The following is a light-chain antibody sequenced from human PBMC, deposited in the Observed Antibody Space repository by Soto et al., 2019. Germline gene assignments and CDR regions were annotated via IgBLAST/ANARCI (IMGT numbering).Light chain of an antibody. CDR1: QSVSSSY. Sequence: EIVFTQSPGTLSLSPGERATLSCMASQSVSSSYLAWYQQKPGQAPRLLIYGASSRATGIPDRFSGSGSGTDFTLTISRLEPEDFEVYYCQQYGSAPWTFGQGTEVDIK. CDR3: QQYGSAPWT. CDR2: GAS. J-gene: IGKJ1*01. V-gene: IGKV3-20*01.